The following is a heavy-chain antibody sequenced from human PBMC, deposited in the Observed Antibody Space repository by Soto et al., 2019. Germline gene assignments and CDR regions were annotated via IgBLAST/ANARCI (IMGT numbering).Heavy chain of an antibody. CDR2: ISGSGGST. V-gene: IGHV3-23*01. J-gene: IGHJ4*02. CDR3: AKDRWPQQPARSPFDY. D-gene: IGHD6-13*01. Sequence: PVGSLRLSCAASGFTFSSYAMSWVRQAPGKGLEWVSAISGSGGSTYYADSVKGRFTISRDNSKNTLYLQMNSLRAEDTAVYYCAKDRWPQQPARSPFDYWGQGTLVTVSS. CDR1: GFTFSSYA.